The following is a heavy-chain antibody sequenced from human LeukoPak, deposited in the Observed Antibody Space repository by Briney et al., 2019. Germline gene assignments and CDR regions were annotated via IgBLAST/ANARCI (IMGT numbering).Heavy chain of an antibody. CDR3: ARLTYSSGWYWFDT. Sequence: SETLSLTCNVSGGSISSYYWSWIRQPPGKGLEWIGYIYSSGSTNYNPSLKSRVTISVDTSKSQSTLNVTSVTAADAAMYYCARLTYSSGWYWFDTWGQGTLVTVSS. V-gene: IGHV4-59*08. D-gene: IGHD6-19*01. J-gene: IGHJ5*02. CDR1: GGSISSYY. CDR2: IYSSGST.